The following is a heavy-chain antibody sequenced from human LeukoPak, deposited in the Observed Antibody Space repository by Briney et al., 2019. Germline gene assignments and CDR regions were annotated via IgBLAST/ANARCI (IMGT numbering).Heavy chain of an antibody. CDR1: GGTFSSYA. D-gene: IGHD5-18*01. CDR3: AADVDTAMAPRPNLDY. Sequence: ASVKVSCKASGGTFSSYAISWVRQAPGQGLEWMGGIIPIFGTANYAQRFQGRVTITTDESTSTAYMELSSLRSEDTAVYYCAADVDTAMAPRPNLDYWGQGALVTVSS. J-gene: IGHJ4*02. V-gene: IGHV1-69*05. CDR2: IIPIFGTA.